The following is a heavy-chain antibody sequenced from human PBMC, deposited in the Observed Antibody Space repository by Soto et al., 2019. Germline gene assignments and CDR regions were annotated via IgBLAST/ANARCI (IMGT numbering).Heavy chain of an antibody. CDR1: GGSFSGYY. D-gene: IGHD3-9*01. CDR3: GRLEGLATISYYFDY. Sequence: SETLSLTCAVYGGSFSGYYWSWIRQPPGKGLEWIGRINYSGSTNYNPSLKSRVTISVDKSKNQFSLKLMSLSAADTAVYYCGRLEGLATISYYFDYWGQGALVTVSS. CDR2: INYSGST. V-gene: IGHV4-34*01. J-gene: IGHJ4*02.